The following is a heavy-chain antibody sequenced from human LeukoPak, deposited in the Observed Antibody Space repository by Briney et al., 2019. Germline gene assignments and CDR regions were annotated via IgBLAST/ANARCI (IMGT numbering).Heavy chain of an antibody. V-gene: IGHV4-59*01. J-gene: IGHJ5*01. CDR2: IYYGGGT. Sequence: PSETLSLTCTVSGASIRSYFWSWIRQPPEKGLEWIGYIYYGGGTNYNPSFESRITISVDTSKNRISLNLTSVTASDTAIYYCARERGDYDSDNWFDSWGQGTLVTVSS. D-gene: IGHD4-17*01. CDR3: ARERGDYDSDNWFDS. CDR1: GASIRSYF.